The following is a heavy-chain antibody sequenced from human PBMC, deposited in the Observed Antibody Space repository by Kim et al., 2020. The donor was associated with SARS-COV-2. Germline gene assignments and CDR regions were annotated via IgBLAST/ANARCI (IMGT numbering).Heavy chain of an antibody. J-gene: IGHJ6*02. Sequence: TQPRKRRVTISVDRSKNQFSRRLSSVTAADTAVYYCARGYGSGSPYGMDVWGQGTTVTVSS. D-gene: IGHD3-10*01. CDR3: ARGYGSGSPYGMDV. V-gene: IGHV4-30-2*01.